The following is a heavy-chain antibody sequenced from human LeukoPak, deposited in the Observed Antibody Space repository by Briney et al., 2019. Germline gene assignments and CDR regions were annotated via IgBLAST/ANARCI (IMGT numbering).Heavy chain of an antibody. CDR3: VKRVDYSEKYYFDS. CDR2: ISGNGGGT. CDR1: GFTFSSYT. J-gene: IGHJ4*02. V-gene: IGHV3-23*01. D-gene: IGHD4-11*01. Sequence: GGSLRLSCAASGFTFSSYTLSWVRQAPGKGLEWVSGISGNGGGTYYADSVKGRFTISRDNSKNTLYLQMNSLRADDTAVYYCVKRVDYSEKYYFDSWGRGTLVTVSS.